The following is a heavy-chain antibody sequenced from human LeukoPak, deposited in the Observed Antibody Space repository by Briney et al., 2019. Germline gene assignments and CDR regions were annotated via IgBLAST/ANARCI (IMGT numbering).Heavy chain of an antibody. J-gene: IGHJ6*03. CDR1: GFTFSSYA. CDR2: ISYDESNK. CDR3: ARGWKDPGDSIAVADDYYYYYMDV. D-gene: IGHD6-19*01. V-gene: IGHV3-30-3*01. Sequence: GRSLRLSCAASGFTFSSYAMHWVRQAPGKGLEWVAVISYDESNKYYADSVKGRFTISRDNSKNTLYLQMNSLRAEDTAVYYCARGWKDPGDSIAVADDYYYYYMDVWGKGTTVTVSS.